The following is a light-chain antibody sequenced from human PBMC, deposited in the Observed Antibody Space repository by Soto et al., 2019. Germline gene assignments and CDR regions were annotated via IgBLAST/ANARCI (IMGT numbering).Light chain of an antibody. V-gene: IGKV3-11*01. CDR1: QSVSSY. Sequence: EIVLTQSPATLSLSPGERATLSCRASQSVSSYLAWYQQKPGQAPRLLIYDASNRATGIPARFSGSGSGTDFTLTISSLEPEDFAVYYCQQRSNWPPFTGGPGTKVDIK. CDR2: DAS. CDR3: QQRSNWPPFT. J-gene: IGKJ3*01.